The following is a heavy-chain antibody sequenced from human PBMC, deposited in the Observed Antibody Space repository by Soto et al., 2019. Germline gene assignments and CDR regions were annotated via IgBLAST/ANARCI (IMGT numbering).Heavy chain of an antibody. J-gene: IGHJ6*02. CDR1: GGSISSYY. Sequence: PSETLSLTCTVSGGSISSYYWSWIRQPAGKXLEWIGRIYTSGSTNYNPSLKSRVTMSVDTSKNQFSLKLSSVTAADTAVYYCAGDEETIFGVRGGYYNGMAVWGQGTTVPVAS. V-gene: IGHV4-4*07. D-gene: IGHD3-3*01. CDR2: IYTSGST. CDR3: AGDEETIFGVRGGYYNGMAV.